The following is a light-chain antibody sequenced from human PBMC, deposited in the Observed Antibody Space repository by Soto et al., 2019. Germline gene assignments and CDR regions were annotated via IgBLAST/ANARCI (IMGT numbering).Light chain of an antibody. CDR1: QSIGPY. CDR2: VAS. Sequence: DIQMTQSPSSLSASVGDRVTITCRASQSIGPYLSWYQQKPGKPPSLLIYVASALEGGVPSRFSGSGSGTDFTLTISSLQPEDFATYFCQQSHSSPRTFGQGTKVEI. J-gene: IGKJ1*01. V-gene: IGKV1-39*01. CDR3: QQSHSSPRT.